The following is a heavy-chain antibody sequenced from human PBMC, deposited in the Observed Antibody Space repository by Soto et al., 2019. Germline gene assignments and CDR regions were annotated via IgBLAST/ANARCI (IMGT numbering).Heavy chain of an antibody. V-gene: IGHV1-2*04. CDR1: GYTFTGYY. CDR2: INPNSGGT. CDR3: ARSGVTIFGVVIIPAYYYGMDV. J-gene: IGHJ6*02. D-gene: IGHD3-3*01. Sequence: PGASVKVSCKASGYTFTGYYMHWVRQAPGQGLEWMGWINPNSGGTNYAQKFQGWVTMTRDTSISTAYMELSRLRSDDTAVYYCARSGVTIFGVVIIPAYYYGMDVWGQGTPVTVSS.